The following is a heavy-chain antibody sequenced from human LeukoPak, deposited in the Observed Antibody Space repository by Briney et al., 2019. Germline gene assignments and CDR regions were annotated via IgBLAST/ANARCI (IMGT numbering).Heavy chain of an antibody. D-gene: IGHD2-2*01. CDR2: ISAYNGNT. CDR1: GYTFTSYG. V-gene: IGHV1-18*01. CDR3: ARDPGGVVLETLSLDAFDI. Sequence: GASVKVSCKASGYTFTSYGISWVRQAPGQGLEWMGWISAYNGNTNYAQKLQGRVTMTTDTSTSTAYMELRSLRSDDTAVYYCARDPGGVVLETLSLDAFDIWGQGTMVTVSS. J-gene: IGHJ3*02.